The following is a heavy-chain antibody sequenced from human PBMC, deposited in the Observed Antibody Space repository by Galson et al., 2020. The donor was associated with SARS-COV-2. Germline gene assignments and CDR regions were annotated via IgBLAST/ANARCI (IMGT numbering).Heavy chain of an antibody. D-gene: IGHD6-13*01. CDR2: ISYDGSNK. V-gene: IGHV3-30*18. J-gene: IGHJ4*02. CDR1: GFTFSSYG. Sequence: GGSLRLSCAASGFTFSSYGMHWVRQAPGKGLEWVAVISYDGSNKYYADSVKGRFTISRDNSKNTLYLQMHSLRAEDTAVYYCAKDLGWQQPHHDDYWGQGTLVTVSS. CDR3: AKDLGWQQPHHDDY.